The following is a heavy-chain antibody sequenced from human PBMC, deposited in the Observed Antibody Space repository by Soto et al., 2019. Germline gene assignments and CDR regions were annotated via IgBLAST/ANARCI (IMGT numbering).Heavy chain of an antibody. D-gene: IGHD3-10*01. CDR3: ATTMVRGNQRPRLDS. CDR1: GGTFSSYA. V-gene: IGHV1-69*01. CDR2: IIPIFGTA. Sequence: QVQLVQSGAEVQKPGSSVKVSCKASGGTFSSYAISWVRQAPGQGLEWMGGIIPIFGTANYAQKFQGRVTITADESTSTAYMERSSQRSADTAVYYWATTMVRGNQRPRLDSWGQGTLVTVSS. J-gene: IGHJ4*02.